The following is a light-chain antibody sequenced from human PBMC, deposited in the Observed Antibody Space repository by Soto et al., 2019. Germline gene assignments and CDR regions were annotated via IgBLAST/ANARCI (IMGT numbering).Light chain of an antibody. CDR3: SSYTSSSLLVV. V-gene: IGLV2-14*01. CDR1: SSDVGGYNY. J-gene: IGLJ2*01. CDR2: EVS. Sequence: QSALTQPASVSGSPGQSITISCTGTSSDVGGYNYVSWYQQHPGKAPKLMIYEVSNRPSGVSNRFSGSKSGNTASLTISGLQAEDEAEYYCSSYTSSSLLVVFGGGTQLTVL.